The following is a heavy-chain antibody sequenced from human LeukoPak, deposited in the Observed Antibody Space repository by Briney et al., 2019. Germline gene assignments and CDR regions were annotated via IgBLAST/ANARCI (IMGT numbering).Heavy chain of an antibody. V-gene: IGHV1-2*02. CDR3: ARGYTGTDVDY. J-gene: IGHJ4*02. CDR2: ISPNSGGT. Sequence: ASVKVSCKASGYTLTDYYMHWVRQAPGQGLEWMGGISPNSGGTNYAQKFQGRVTMTRDTSISTAYMELSRLRSDDTAVYYCARGYTGTDVDYWGQGTLVTVSS. D-gene: IGHD6-13*01. CDR1: GYTLTDYY.